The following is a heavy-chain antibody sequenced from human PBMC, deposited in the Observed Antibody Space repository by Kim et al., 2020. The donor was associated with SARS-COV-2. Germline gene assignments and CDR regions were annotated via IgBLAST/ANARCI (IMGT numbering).Heavy chain of an antibody. CDR2: ISADGSQT. CDR3: TRSLEY. Sequence: GGSLRLSCAASGFIFSNSWMTWVRQAPGKGLEWVATISADGSQTYHVDSVKGRFTTSRDNAENSLYLQMNSLRVEDTAIYYCTRSLEYRGQGTLVTVSS. J-gene: IGHJ4*02. CDR1: GFIFSNSW. V-gene: IGHV3-7*01.